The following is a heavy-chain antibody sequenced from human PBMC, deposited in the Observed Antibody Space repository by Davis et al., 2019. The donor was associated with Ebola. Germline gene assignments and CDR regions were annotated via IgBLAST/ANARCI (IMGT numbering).Heavy chain of an antibody. D-gene: IGHD6-19*01. CDR3: GTSSDSSGWYGAGAGVEY. J-gene: IGHJ4*02. CDR2: ISYDGSNK. V-gene: IGHV3-30*03. CDR1: GFTFSSYG. Sequence: GGSLRLSCAASGFTFSSYGMHWVRQAPGKGLEWVAVISYDGSNKYYADSVKGRFTISRDNSKNTLYLQMNSLRAEDTAVYYCGTSSDSSGWYGAGAGVEYWGQGTLVTVSS.